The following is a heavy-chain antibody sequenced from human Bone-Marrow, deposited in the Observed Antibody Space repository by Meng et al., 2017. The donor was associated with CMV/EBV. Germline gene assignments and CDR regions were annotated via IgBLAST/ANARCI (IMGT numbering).Heavy chain of an antibody. CDR2: INHSGST. CDR1: GGCFSGYY. V-gene: IGHV4-34*01. D-gene: IGHD3-22*01. J-gene: IGHJ4*02. CDR3: VRGGVVVNGAPFDY. Sequence: QVQIQQWGAGLVKPSATLSLNCAVYGGCFSGYYWSWIRQPPGKGLEWIGEINHSGSTNYNPSLKSRVTISVDTSKNQFSLKLSSVTAADTAVYYCVRGGVVVNGAPFDYWGQGTLVTVSS.